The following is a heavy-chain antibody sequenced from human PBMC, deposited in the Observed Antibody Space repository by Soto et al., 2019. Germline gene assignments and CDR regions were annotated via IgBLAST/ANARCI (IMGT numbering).Heavy chain of an antibody. Sequence: EVQLVESGGGLVQRGGSLRLSCAASGFTFSTYWMTWVRQAPGKGLEWVANIKEDGSDTYYGDSVKRRFTISKDNAKNSLFLQMDSLRVEDTAVYYCARQFSCAFDSWGQGTLVTVSS. CDR3: ARQFSCAFDS. CDR1: GFTFSTYW. J-gene: IGHJ4*02. D-gene: IGHD2-21*01. CDR2: IKEDGSDT. V-gene: IGHV3-7*01.